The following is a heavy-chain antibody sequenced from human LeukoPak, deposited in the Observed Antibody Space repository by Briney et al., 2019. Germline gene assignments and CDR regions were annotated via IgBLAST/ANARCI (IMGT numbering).Heavy chain of an antibody. D-gene: IGHD3-3*01. J-gene: IGHJ5*02. CDR2: ISYDGSNK. Sequence: GRCLRLSCVASGFTFSSYAMHWVRLAPGKGLEWVAFISYDGSNKYYADSVKGRFTISRDNSKNTLYLQMNSLRAEDTAVYYCARERERFFNLWGQGTLVSASS. V-gene: IGHV3-30*04. CDR1: GFTFSSYA. CDR3: ARERERFFNL.